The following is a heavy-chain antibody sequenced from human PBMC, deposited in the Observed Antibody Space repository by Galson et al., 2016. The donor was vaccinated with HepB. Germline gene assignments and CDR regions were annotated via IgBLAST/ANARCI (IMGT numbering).Heavy chain of an antibody. CDR3: ARVKEYTSTWPTVFDH. Sequence: QSGAEVKKPGESLRISCKGSGYSFTNYWIAWVRQMPGKGLEWMGIVYPGDSDGRYSPSFQGQVTISADKSFSAAYLKWTSLTASDTAIYYCARVKEYTSTWPTVFDHWGQGTLVTVSS. V-gene: IGHV5-51*01. CDR1: GYSFTNYW. J-gene: IGHJ4*02. CDR2: VYPGDSDG. D-gene: IGHD6-13*01.